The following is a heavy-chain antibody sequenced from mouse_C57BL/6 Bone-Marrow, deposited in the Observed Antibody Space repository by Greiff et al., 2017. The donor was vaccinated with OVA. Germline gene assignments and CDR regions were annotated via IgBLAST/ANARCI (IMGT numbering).Heavy chain of an antibody. CDR3: YYPWFAY. CDR2: IDPENGDT. J-gene: IGHJ3*01. V-gene: IGHV14-4*01. Sequence: VQLKESGAELVRPGASVKLSCTASGFNIKDDYMHWVKQRPEQGLEWIGWIDPENGDTEYASKFKGKATITADTSSNTAYLQLSSLTSEDTAVYYCYYPWFAYWGQGTLVTVSA. D-gene: IGHD1-1*01. CDR1: GFNIKDDY.